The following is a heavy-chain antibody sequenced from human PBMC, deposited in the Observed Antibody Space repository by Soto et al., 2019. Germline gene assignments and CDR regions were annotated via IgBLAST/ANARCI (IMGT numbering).Heavy chain of an antibody. J-gene: IGHJ4*02. D-gene: IGHD5-12*01. V-gene: IGHV3-30-3*01. CDR1: GFIFSGYA. Sequence: QVQLVESGGGVVQPGRSLRLSCAASGFIFSGYAMHWVRQAPGKGLEWVAVISYDGNTKYYADSVKGRFTVSRDNSNNTLYVQMNNLGAEDTSMYYGAKETSAYEIDYWGQGTLVTVSS. CDR2: ISYDGNTK. CDR3: AKETSAYEIDY.